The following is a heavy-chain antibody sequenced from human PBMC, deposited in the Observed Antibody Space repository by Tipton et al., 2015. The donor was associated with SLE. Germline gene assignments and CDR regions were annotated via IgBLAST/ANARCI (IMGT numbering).Heavy chain of an antibody. CDR2: VYYTGST. D-gene: IGHD4-11*01. J-gene: IGHJ4*02. V-gene: IGHV4-39*07. CDR3: ARQRLQPGGDYFDY. CDR1: GGSISGSFYY. Sequence: TLSLTCTVSGGSISGSFYYWGWIRQPPRKGLEWIVSVYYTGSTYNNPSLKSRVSVSVDTSKTQFSLKLSSVTAADTAVYYCARQRLQPGGDYFDYWGQGTLVTVSS.